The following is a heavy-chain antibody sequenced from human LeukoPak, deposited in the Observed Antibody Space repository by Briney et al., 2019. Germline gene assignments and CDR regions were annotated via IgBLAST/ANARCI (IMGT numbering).Heavy chain of an antibody. V-gene: IGHV4-34*01. J-gene: IGHJ5*02. D-gene: IGHD6-19*01. Sequence: SETLSLTCAVYGGSFSGYYWSWIRQPPGKGLEWIGEINHSGSTNYNPSLKSRVTISVDTSKNQFSLKLSSVTAADTAVYYCASRTIAVAGPNWFDPWDQGTLVTVSS. CDR3: ASRTIAVAGPNWFDP. CDR1: GGSFSGYY. CDR2: INHSGST.